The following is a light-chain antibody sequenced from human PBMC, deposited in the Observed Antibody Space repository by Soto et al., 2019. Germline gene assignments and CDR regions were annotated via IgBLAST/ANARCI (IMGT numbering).Light chain of an antibody. CDR3: SSYTTSSAVV. CDR2: DVS. Sequence: QSVLTQPASVSGSPGQSITISCTGTSSDVGAYNYVSWYQQHPGKAPKLMIYDVSDRPSGVSNRFSGSTSGNTASLTISGLQAEDEADYYCSSYTTSSAVVFGGGTKVTVL. J-gene: IGLJ2*01. CDR1: SSDVGAYNY. V-gene: IGLV2-14*01.